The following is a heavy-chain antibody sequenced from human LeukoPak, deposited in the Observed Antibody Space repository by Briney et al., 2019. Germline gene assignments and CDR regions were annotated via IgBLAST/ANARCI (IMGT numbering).Heavy chain of an antibody. CDR3: ALYCSGGSCYSYFDY. CDR2: FDPEDGET. D-gene: IGHD2-15*01. CDR1: GYTFTSYD. V-gene: IGHV1-24*01. Sequence: ASVKVSCKASGYTFTSYDINWVRQAPGKGLEWMGGFDPEDGETIYAQKFQGRVTMTEDTSTDTAYMELSSLRSEDTAVYYCALYCSGGSCYSYFDYWGQGTLVTVSS. J-gene: IGHJ4*02.